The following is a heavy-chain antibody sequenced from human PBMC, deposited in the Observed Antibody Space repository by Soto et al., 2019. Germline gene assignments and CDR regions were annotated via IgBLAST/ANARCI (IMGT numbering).Heavy chain of an antibody. D-gene: IGHD6-13*01. CDR1: GFTFSSYG. Sequence: PGGSLRLSCAASGFTFSSYGMHWVRQAPGKGLEWVAVISYDGSNKYYADSVKGRFTISRDNSKNTLYLQMNSLRAEDTAVYYCAKSNSARLAPIIAAAGFDYWGQGTLVTVSS. V-gene: IGHV3-30*18. CDR2: ISYDGSNK. CDR3: AKSNSARLAPIIAAAGFDY. J-gene: IGHJ4*02.